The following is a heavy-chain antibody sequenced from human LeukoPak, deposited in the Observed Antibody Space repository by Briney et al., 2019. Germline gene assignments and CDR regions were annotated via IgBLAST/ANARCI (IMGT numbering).Heavy chain of an antibody. CDR2: IYFSGST. CDR3: ARGGKGFPLGLRFDY. CDR1: GGSISTYY. J-gene: IGHJ4*02. V-gene: IGHV4-59*01. D-gene: IGHD2-21*01. Sequence: SETLSLTCTVSGGSISTYYWTWIRQPPGKGLEWIGYIYFSGSTNYNPSLQSRVTISVDTSKNQFSLNLTSVTAADTAVYYCARGGKGFPLGLRFDYWGQGSLVTVSS.